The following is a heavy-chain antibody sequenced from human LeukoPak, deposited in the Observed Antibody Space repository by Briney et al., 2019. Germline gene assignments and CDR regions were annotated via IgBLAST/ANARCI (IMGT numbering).Heavy chain of an antibody. CDR1: GYSFTSYW. Sequence: GESLKISCKGSGYSFTSYWIGWVRQMPGKGLEWMGIIYPGDSDTRYSPSFQGQVTISADKSINTAFVQWSSLKASDTAIYYCARRTPEYTNLWYFDLWGRGTLVTVSS. J-gene: IGHJ2*01. CDR2: IYPGDSDT. D-gene: IGHD6-6*01. V-gene: IGHV5-51*01. CDR3: ARRTPEYTNLWYFDL.